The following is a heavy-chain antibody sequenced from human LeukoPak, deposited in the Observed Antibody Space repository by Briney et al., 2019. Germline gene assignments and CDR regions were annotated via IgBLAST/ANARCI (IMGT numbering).Heavy chain of an antibody. D-gene: IGHD2-2*01. V-gene: IGHV1-8*01. CDR3: ARMGYCSSTSCSDLDY. J-gene: IGHJ4*02. CDR2: MNPNSGNT. Sequence: GASVKVSCKASGYTFTSYDINWVRQATGQGLEWMGWMNPNSGNTGYAQKFQGRVTMTRNTSISTAYMELSSLRSEDTAVYYCARMGYCSSTSCSDLDYWGQGTLVTVPS. CDR1: GYTFTSYD.